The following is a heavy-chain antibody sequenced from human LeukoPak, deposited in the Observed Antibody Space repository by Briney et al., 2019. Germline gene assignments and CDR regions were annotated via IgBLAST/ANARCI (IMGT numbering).Heavy chain of an antibody. Sequence: GASVKVSCKASGYTFTGYHMHWVRQAPGQGLEWVGWVNPNNGDTNYAQKFQGRVTMSRDTSISTAYMELRSLRSDDTAVYYCARETRSPYYYDSSGYLVDYWGQGTLVTVSS. CDR3: ARETRSPYYYDSSGYLVDY. V-gene: IGHV1-2*02. J-gene: IGHJ4*02. D-gene: IGHD3-22*01. CDR2: VNPNNGDT. CDR1: GYTFTGYH.